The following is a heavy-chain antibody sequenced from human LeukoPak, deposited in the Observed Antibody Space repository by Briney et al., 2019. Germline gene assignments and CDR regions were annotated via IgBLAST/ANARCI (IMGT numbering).Heavy chain of an antibody. D-gene: IGHD6-19*01. V-gene: IGHV1-46*01. CDR2: INPSDGAT. CDR3: ARNRWLELKLHDAFDI. Sequence: ASVKVSCKASGYTFTMYYIHWVRQAPGQGLEWMGMINPSDGATTYAQRFQGRVTMTRDMSTSTVYMELSSLRSEDTAVYYCARNRWLELKLHDAFDIWGQGTMVTVSS. J-gene: IGHJ3*02. CDR1: GYTFTMYY.